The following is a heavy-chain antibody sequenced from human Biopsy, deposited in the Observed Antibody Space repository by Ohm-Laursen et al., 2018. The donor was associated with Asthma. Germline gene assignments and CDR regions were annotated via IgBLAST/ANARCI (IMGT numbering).Heavy chain of an antibody. Sequence: SVKVSCNASGYTFINYAIHWVRQAPGQRLEWMGWINAGNGNTKYSEKFQGRVTITRDTSASTAYMDLSSLRSEDTAVYYCARTYYDFLTGQVNDALDMWGQGTVVTVSS. CDR1: GYTFINYA. CDR3: ARTYYDFLTGQVNDALDM. V-gene: IGHV1-3*01. CDR2: INAGNGNT. D-gene: IGHD3-9*01. J-gene: IGHJ3*02.